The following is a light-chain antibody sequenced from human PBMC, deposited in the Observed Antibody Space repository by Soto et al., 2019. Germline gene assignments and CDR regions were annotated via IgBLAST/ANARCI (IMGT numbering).Light chain of an antibody. V-gene: IGKV3-15*01. CDR3: QQYYSYSRA. CDR1: QNVCSS. Sequence: ITQSPPSLSASAGDRATISCRASQNVCSSLAWYQQKPGQAPKLLIYGASTWASGIPARFSGSGSGTDFTLTISSLQSEDFATYYCQQYYSYSRAFGQGSKVAIK. J-gene: IGKJ1*01. CDR2: GAS.